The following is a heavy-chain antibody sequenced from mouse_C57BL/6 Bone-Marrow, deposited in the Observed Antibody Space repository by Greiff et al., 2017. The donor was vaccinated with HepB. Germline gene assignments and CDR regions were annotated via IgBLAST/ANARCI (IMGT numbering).Heavy chain of an antibody. CDR3: ARAIYYGNYGY. CDR1: GYTFTSYW. D-gene: IGHD2-1*01. CDR2: IDPSDSYT. Sequence: QVQLKQPGAELVRPGTSVKLSCKASGYTFTSYWMHWVKQRPGQGLEWIGVIDPSDSYTNYNQKFKGKATLTVDTSSSTAYMQLSSLTSEDSAVYYCARAIYYGNYGYWGQGTTLTVSS. V-gene: IGHV1-59*01. J-gene: IGHJ2*01.